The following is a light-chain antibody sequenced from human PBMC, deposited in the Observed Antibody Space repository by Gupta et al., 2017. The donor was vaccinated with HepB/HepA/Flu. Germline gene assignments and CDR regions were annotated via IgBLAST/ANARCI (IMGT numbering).Light chain of an antibody. Sequence: SFVLTLDPDVTVSFGQTVRSTCQGDSLRSYYASWYQQKPGQATVLVIYGKNNRPSGIPDRFSGYSSGNTASLTITGAPAEDEADYYCNSRDSSDNVVFGGGTKLTVL. CDR3: NSRDSSDNVV. CDR2: GKN. CDR1: SLRSYY. V-gene: IGLV3-19*01. J-gene: IGLJ2*01.